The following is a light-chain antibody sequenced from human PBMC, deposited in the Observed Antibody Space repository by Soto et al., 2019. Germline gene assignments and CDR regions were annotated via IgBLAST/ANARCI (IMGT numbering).Light chain of an antibody. CDR2: GNS. V-gene: IGLV1-40*01. CDR1: SSNVGAGYD. J-gene: IGLJ1*01. CDR3: QSYDSSLSGYV. Sequence: QSVLTQPPSVSGAPGQRVTVSCTGSSSNVGAGYDVHWYQQIPGTAPKVLIYGNSNRPSGVPDRFSGSKSGTSASLAITGLQAEDEADYYCQSYDSSLSGYVFGTGTKLTV.